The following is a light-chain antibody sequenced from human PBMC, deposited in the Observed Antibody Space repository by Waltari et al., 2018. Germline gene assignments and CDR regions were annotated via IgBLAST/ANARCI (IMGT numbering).Light chain of an antibody. CDR3: QSYDFSMSAL. J-gene: IGLJ3*02. CDR1: ASNIGAGFD. CDR2: GLP. V-gene: IGLV1-40*01. Sequence: QSVLTQPPSVSGAPGQRVTISCTGSASNIGAGFDVHWYQQFPGTAPKLLIYGLPSRSAGVPERCSRSQAGTSASLAITGLHAEDEADYYCQSYDFSMSALFGGGTKLTVL.